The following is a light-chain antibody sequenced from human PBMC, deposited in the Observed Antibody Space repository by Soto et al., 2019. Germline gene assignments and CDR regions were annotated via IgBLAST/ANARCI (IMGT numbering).Light chain of an antibody. Sequence: VLTQSPGTLSLSPGERATLSCRASQSVRSSYLAWYQQKPGQAPRLLIYGGSSRATGIPDRFSGSGSGTDFTLTISRLEPEDSAVYFCQQYDWSPMYTFGQGTKLEIK. CDR1: QSVRSSY. CDR2: GGS. J-gene: IGKJ2*01. V-gene: IGKV3-20*01. CDR3: QQYDWSPMYT.